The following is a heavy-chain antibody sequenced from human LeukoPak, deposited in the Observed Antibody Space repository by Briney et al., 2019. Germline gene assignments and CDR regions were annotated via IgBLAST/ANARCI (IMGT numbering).Heavy chain of an antibody. CDR3: ATETNGRHYDY. D-gene: IGHD1-14*01. J-gene: IGHJ4*02. Sequence: KAGGSLRLFCTASGLTFSTSGLNWVRQAPGKGLGWVASIGPTGSDRYHADPIKGRSTISRDNANNFLYLKMNSLRAEDTAVYYCATETNGRHYDYWGQGTLLTVSS. CDR1: GLTFSTSG. V-gene: IGHV3-21*06. CDR2: IGPTGSDR.